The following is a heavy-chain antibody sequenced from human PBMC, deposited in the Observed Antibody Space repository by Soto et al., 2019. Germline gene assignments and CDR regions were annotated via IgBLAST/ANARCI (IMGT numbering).Heavy chain of an antibody. V-gene: IGHV3-33*01. CDR3: AGGLAGYCTNGVCYDWFDP. J-gene: IGHJ5*02. CDR2: IWYDGSNK. D-gene: IGHD2-8*01. CDR1: GFTFSSYG. Sequence: GGSLRLSCAASGFTFSSYGMHWVRQAPGKGLEWVAVIWYDGSNKYYADSVKGRFTISRDNSKNTLYLQMNSLRAEDTAVYYCAGGLAGYCTNGVCYDWFDPWGQGTLVTVSS.